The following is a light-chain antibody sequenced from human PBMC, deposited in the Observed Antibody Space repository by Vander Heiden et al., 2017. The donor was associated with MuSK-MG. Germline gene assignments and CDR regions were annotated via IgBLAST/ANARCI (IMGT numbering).Light chain of an antibody. CDR2: AAS. CDR1: QSISSY. J-gene: IGKJ4*01. CDR3: QQSSSTPLT. Sequence: DIQMTQSPSSLSASVGDRVTITCRASQSISSYLNWYQQKPGKAPKLLIYAASSLQSAVPSRFSGSGSGTDFTLTISSLQPEDFATYYCQQSSSTPLTFGSGTNVKLK. V-gene: IGKV1-39*01.